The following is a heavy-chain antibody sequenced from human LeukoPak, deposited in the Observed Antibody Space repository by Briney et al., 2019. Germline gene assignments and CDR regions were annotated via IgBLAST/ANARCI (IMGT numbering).Heavy chain of an antibody. V-gene: IGHV1-69*02. D-gene: IGHD6-6*01. CDR2: IIPILGIA. Sequence: SVKVSCKASGYTFTGYYMHWVRQAPGQGLEWMGRIIPILGIANYAQKFQGRVTITADKSTSTAYMELSSLRSEDTAVYYCASVARPYYYGMDVWGQGTTVTVSS. CDR1: GYTFTGYY. CDR3: ASVARPYYYGMDV. J-gene: IGHJ6*02.